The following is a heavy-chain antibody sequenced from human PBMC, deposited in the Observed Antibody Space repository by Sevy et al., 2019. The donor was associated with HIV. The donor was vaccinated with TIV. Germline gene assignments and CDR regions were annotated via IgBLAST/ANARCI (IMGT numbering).Heavy chain of an antibody. J-gene: IGHJ5*02. CDR2: FDPEDGET. V-gene: IGHV1-24*01. D-gene: IGHD3-9*01. Sequence: ASVKVSCKVSGYTLTELSMHWVRQAPGKGLEWMGGFDPEDGETIYAQKFQGRVTMTEDTSTDTAYMELSSLRSEDTAVYYCATKRDSYDILTGYFNWFDPWGQRTLVTVSS. CDR3: ATKRDSYDILTGYFNWFDP. CDR1: GYTLTELS.